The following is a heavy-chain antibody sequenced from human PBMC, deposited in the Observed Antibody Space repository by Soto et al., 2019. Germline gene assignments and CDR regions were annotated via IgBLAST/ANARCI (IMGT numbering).Heavy chain of an antibody. CDR3: ARRREGTGRTLDY. CDR1: GFTFRAYW. D-gene: IGHD1-1*01. J-gene: IGHJ4*02. V-gene: IGHV3-7*05. Sequence: EVHLVESGGGLVQRGGSLRLSCAASGFTFRAYWMSWVRQAPGKGLEWVANIDQEGSGKYYVDSVRGRFTISRDTAHNSMYLQTNSLRDEDTAVYFCARRREGTGRTLDYWGQGTLVTVSS. CDR2: IDQEGSGK.